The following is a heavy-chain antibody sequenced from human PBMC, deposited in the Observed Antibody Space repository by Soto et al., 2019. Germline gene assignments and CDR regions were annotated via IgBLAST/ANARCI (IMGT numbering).Heavy chain of an antibody. CDR2: VNPNNGDT. J-gene: IGHJ4*02. D-gene: IGHD3-10*01. CDR3: AKVSRKGSAIDFDY. Sequence: QVQLVQSGAELKKPGASVKVSCKASGYTFSNYDMNWVRQATGQGPEWIGWVNPNNGDTGYAQKFQGRVTLTTDISTTTAYMELTIRRSEDKAIYYCAKVSRKGSAIDFDYWGQGTLITVSS. CDR1: GYTFSNYD. V-gene: IGHV1-8*01.